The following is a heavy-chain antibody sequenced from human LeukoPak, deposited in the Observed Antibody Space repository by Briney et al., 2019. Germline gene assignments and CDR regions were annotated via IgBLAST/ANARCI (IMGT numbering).Heavy chain of an antibody. V-gene: IGHV3-7*01. D-gene: IGHD6-6*01. CDR2: IKQDGREK. CDR3: ARDLDPSSSPFPYYFDY. J-gene: IGHJ4*02. Sequence: GGSLRLSCAASGFTFSSYWMSWVRQAPGKGLEWVANIKQDGREKYYVDSVKGRFTISRDNAKNSLYLQMNSLRAVDTAVYYCARDLDPSSSPFPYYFDYWGQGALVTVSS. CDR1: GFTFSSYW.